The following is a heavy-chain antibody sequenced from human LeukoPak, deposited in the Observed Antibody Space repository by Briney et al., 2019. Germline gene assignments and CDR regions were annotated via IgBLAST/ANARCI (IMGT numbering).Heavy chain of an antibody. J-gene: IGHJ6*02. CDR3: ARGTLPDYYYYGMDV. D-gene: IGHD3-10*01. CDR1: GGTFSSYA. Sequence: SVKVSCKASGGTFSSYAISWVRLAPGQGLEWMGRIIPILGIANYAQKFQGRVTITADKSTSTAYMELSSLRSEDTAVYYCARGTLPDYYYYGMDVWGQGTTVTVSS. CDR2: IIPILGIA. V-gene: IGHV1-69*04.